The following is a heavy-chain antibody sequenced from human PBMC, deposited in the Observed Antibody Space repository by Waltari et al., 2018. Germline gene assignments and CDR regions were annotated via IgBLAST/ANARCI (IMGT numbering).Heavy chain of an antibody. CDR2: SYPGDSKT. CDR3: ARLARNGTYSYFDY. CDR1: GYTFSDYW. V-gene: IGHV5-51*01. D-gene: IGHD1-26*01. Sequence: EVQLVQSGAEVKKPGESLKISCKGSGYTFSDYWIAWVRQMPGEGLEWMGVSYPGDSKTRYSPSFQGQVSIPADKSITTAYLQCSSLKASDSAMYYCARLARNGTYSYFDYWGQGTLVTVSS. J-gene: IGHJ4*02.